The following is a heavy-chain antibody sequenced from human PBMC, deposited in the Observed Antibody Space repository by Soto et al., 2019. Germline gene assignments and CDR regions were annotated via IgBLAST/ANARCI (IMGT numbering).Heavy chain of an antibody. V-gene: IGHV5-51*01. J-gene: IGHJ6*02. D-gene: IGHD3-10*01. CDR2: IYPGDSDT. Sequence: GESLKISCKGSGYSFTSYWIGWVRQMPGKGLEWMGIIYPGDSDTRYSPSFQGQVTISANKSISTAYLQWSSLKASDTAMYYCAGGGVRGVITRTRDYYGMDVWGQGTTVTVSS. CDR3: AGGGVRGVITRTRDYYGMDV. CDR1: GYSFTSYW.